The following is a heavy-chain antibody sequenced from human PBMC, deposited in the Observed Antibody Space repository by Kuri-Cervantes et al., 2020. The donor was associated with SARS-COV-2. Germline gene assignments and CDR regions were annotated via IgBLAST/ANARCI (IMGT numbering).Heavy chain of an antibody. CDR2: INYSGSS. Sequence: SETLSLTCTVSGGPISSDYWSWIRQPPGKGLEWIGFINYSGSSNYNRSLKSRVSISVDTSKNHFSLGLSSVTAADTAVYYCASSGYDYVWGSYRYGGYRNDYWGQGTLVTVSS. J-gene: IGHJ4*02. CDR3: ASSGYDYVWGSYRYGGYRNDY. D-gene: IGHD3-16*02. V-gene: IGHV4-59*12. CDR1: GGPISSDY.